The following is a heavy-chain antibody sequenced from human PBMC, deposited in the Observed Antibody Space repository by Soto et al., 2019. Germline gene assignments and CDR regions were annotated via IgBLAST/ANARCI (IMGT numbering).Heavy chain of an antibody. CDR2: ISWNSGSI. CDR3: AQGYGDYVDRPGVC. J-gene: IGHJ4*02. V-gene: IGHV3-9*01. D-gene: IGHD4-17*01. CDR1: GFTFDDYA. Sequence: VQLVESGGGLVQPGRSLRLSCAASGFTFDDYAMHWVRQAPGKGLEWVSGISWNSGSIGYADSVKGRFTISRDNAKNSLYLQMNSLRAEDTALYYCAQGYGDYVDRPGVCWGQGTLVTVSS.